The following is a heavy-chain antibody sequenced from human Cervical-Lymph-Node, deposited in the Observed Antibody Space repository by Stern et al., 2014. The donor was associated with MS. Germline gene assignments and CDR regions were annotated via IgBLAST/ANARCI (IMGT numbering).Heavy chain of an antibody. J-gene: IGHJ6*02. CDR2: ISYDGSKA. CDR3: ARDLLWFGEFDWGAMDV. CDR1: GFNFSSYA. Sequence: VQLVESGGGVVQPGRSLRLSCAATGFNFSSYAMQWVRQAPSKGLEWVAVISYDGSKAYYDDSWKGSLANSRDNSKKTLFLQMNSLRPEDTADYYCARDLLWFGEFDWGAMDVWGHGTTVTVSS. V-gene: IGHV3-30*09. D-gene: IGHD3-10*01.